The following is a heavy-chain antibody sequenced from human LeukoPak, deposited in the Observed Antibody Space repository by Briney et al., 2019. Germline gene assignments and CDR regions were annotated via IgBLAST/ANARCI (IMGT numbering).Heavy chain of an antibody. J-gene: IGHJ2*01. CDR2: ISSSSSTI. D-gene: IGHD6-19*01. V-gene: IGHV3-48*04. CDR1: GFTFSSYS. Sequence: GGSLRLSCAASGFTFSSYSMNWVRQAPGKGLEWVSYISSSSSTIYYADSVKGRFTISRDNAKNSLYLQMNSLRAEDTAVYYCARAAYSSGYEEYFDLWGRGTLVTVSS. CDR3: ARAAYSSGYEEYFDL.